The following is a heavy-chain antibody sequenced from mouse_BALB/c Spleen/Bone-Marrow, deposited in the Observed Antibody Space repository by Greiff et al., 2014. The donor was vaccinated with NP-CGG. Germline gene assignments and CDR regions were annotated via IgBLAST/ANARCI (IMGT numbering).Heavy chain of an antibody. CDR2: INPSTGYT. V-gene: IGHV1-7*01. CDR1: GYTFTSYW. Sequence: QVQLQQSGAELAKPGASVKMSCKASGYTFTSYWMHWVKQRPGQGLEWIGYINPSTGYTDYNQEFNDKATLTADKSSSTAYMQLSSLTSKDSAVYYCARGNPLYAMDYWGQGTSVTASS. D-gene: IGHD2-1*01. CDR3: ARGNPLYAMDY. J-gene: IGHJ4*01.